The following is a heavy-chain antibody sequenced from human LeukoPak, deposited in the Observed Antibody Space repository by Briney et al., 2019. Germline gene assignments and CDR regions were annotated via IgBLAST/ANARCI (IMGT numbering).Heavy chain of an antibody. CDR1: GFTFSHYW. D-gene: IGHD5-12*01. Sequence: PGGSLRLSCAASGFTFSHYWMTWVRQAPGKGLEWVAQINQDGSEEYCMDSVKARFTISRDNAKNSVFLQMNSLRAEDTAVYYCVRDGGVSGYDLLDYWGQGTLVTVSS. CDR2: INQDGSEE. J-gene: IGHJ4*02. CDR3: VRDGGVSGYDLLDY. V-gene: IGHV3-7*01.